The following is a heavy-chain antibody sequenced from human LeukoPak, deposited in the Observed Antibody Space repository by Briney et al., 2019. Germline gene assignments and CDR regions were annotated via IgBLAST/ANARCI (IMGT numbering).Heavy chain of an antibody. Sequence: SETLSLTCTVSGYSIRSGFYWGWIRQPPGKGLEWIGNIYHSGITYYTPSLKSRVTISVGTSKNQFYMKLRSVTAADTAVYYCARAVGSFDWLPLFDFWGQGALVTVSS. CDR3: ARAVGSFDWLPLFDF. J-gene: IGHJ4*02. D-gene: IGHD3-9*01. V-gene: IGHV4-38-2*02. CDR1: GYSIRSGFY. CDR2: IYHSGIT.